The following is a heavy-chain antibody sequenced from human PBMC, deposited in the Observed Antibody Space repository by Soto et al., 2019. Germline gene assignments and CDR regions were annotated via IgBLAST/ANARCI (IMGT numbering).Heavy chain of an antibody. D-gene: IGHD1-26*01. CDR2: TRNKGNSYTT. V-gene: IGHV3-72*01. J-gene: IGHJ4*02. CDR1: GFTFSDHH. CDR3: AVVGATRAY. Sequence: EVQLVESGGALVQPGGSLRLSCAASGFTFSDHHMDWVRQAPGKGLEWVGRTRNKGNSYTTEYAASVKGRFTISRDESNNALYLQMNRLITGDTAVYYCAVVGATRAYWVQGTLVTVSS.